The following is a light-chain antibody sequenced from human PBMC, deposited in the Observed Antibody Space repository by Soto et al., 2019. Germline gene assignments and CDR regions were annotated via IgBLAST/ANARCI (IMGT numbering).Light chain of an antibody. V-gene: IGLV2-8*01. J-gene: IGLJ1*01. CDR1: KNDIGVYDC. CDR2: EVV. CDR3: KSYAGSNTYV. Sequence: QSVLTQPPSASGSPGQSVTISCTGTKNDIGVYDCVSWYQHHPGKAPRLIIYEVVQRPSGVPDRFSGSKSGNTASLTVSGLQPADEADYFCKSYAGSNTYVFGSGTKVTVL.